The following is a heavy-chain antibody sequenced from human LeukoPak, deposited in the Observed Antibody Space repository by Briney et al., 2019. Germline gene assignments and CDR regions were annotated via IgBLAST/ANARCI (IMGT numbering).Heavy chain of an antibody. CDR2: IYSGGST. J-gene: IGHJ4*02. Sequence: SGGSLRLSCAASGFTVSSNYMSWVRQAPGKGLGWVSVIYSGGSTYYADSVKGGFTISRDNSNNTLSLQMNSLRAEATAVYYCARDTARWGPGTLVTVTS. V-gene: IGHV3-66*01. CDR3: ARDTAR. D-gene: IGHD5-18*01. CDR1: GFTVSSNY.